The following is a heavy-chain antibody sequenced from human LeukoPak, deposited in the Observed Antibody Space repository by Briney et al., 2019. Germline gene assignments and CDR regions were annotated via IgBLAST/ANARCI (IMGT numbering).Heavy chain of an antibody. D-gene: IGHD4-17*01. CDR1: GGTFSNYA. Sequence: GASVKVSCKASGGTFSNYAINWVRQAPGQGLEWMGGIIPFFGAVNSAQKFRGRVTFTADASTSTAYMELSSLRSEDTAVYYCARMTTVTTRDFYYYYHGMDVWGQGTTVTVSS. J-gene: IGHJ6*02. CDR3: ARMTTVTTRDFYYYYHGMDV. CDR2: IIPFFGAV. V-gene: IGHV1-69*13.